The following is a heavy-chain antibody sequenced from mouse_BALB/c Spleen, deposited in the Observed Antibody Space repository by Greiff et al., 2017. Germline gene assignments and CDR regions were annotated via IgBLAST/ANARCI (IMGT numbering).Heavy chain of an antibody. CDR3: ARLYGDYYAMDY. V-gene: IGHV5-6*01. J-gene: IGHJ4*01. D-gene: IGHD1-1*01. CDR1: GFTFSSYG. CDR2: ISSGGSYT. Sequence: EVQLVESGGDLVKPGGSLTLSCAASGFTFSSYGMSWVRQTPDKRLEWVATISSGGSYTYYPDSVKGRCTISRDNAKNTLYLQMSSLKSEDTAMYCCARLYGDYYAMDYWGQGTSVTVSS.